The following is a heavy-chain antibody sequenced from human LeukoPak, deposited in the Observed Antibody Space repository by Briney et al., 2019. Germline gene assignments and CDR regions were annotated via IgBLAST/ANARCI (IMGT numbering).Heavy chain of an antibody. CDR3: ARQVEETQKQLANWFDP. CDR2: INPNSGGT. D-gene: IGHD6-13*01. J-gene: IGHJ5*02. V-gene: IGHV1-2*02. CDR1: GYTFTGYY. Sequence: ASVKVSCKASGYTFTGYYMHWVRQAPGQGLEWMGWINPNSGGTNYAQKFQGRVTMTRDTSISTAYMELSRLRSDDTAVYYCARQVEETQKQLANWFDPWGQGTLVTVSS.